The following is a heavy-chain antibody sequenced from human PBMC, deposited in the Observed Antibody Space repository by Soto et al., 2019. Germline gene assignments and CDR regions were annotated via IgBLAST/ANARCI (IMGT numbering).Heavy chain of an antibody. CDR1: GGSINSGGYS. V-gene: IGHV4-30-2*01. D-gene: IGHD3-3*01. Sequence: PSETLSLTCAVSGGSINSGGYSWTWIRQPPGKALEWIGFIYHTGSTYYNPSLKSRVTISVDTSKNQFSLKLSSVTAADTAVYYCARAFYFSQFPYPKVWRWFDPWGQGTLVTGS. J-gene: IGHJ5*02. CDR2: IYHTGST. CDR3: ARAFYFSQFPYPKVWRWFDP.